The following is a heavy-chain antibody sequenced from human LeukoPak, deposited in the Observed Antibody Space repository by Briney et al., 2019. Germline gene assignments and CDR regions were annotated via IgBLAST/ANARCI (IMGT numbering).Heavy chain of an antibody. D-gene: IGHD1-26*01. J-gene: IGHJ3*02. Sequence: PSETLSLTCTVSGGSISSGGYYWSWIRQPPGKGLEWIGYIYHSGSTYYNPSLKSRVTISVDRSKNQFSLKLSSVTAADTAVYYCALSPGSYHAFDIWGQGTMFTVS. CDR2: IYHSGST. CDR1: GGSISSGGYY. V-gene: IGHV4-30-2*01. CDR3: ALSPGSYHAFDI.